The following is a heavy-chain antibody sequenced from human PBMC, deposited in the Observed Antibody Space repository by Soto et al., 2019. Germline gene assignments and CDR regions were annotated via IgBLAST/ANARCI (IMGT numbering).Heavy chain of an antibody. Sequence: SETLSLTCSVSGGSISSDTHTWSWIRQPPGKALEWIGYIDHRGNTYYHPSLMGRVTLSVDSSKNQFALRLRSVTAADTAVYFCARARGGFYFVNWGQGTLVTVSS. CDR3: ARARGGFYFVN. V-gene: IGHV4-30-2*01. J-gene: IGHJ4*02. CDR2: IDHRGNT. D-gene: IGHD2-15*01. CDR1: GGSISSDTHT.